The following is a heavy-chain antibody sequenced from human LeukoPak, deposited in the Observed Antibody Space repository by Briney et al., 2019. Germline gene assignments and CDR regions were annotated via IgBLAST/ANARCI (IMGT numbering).Heavy chain of an antibody. CDR2: IYYSGTT. J-gene: IGHJ2*01. CDR1: GGSISSGDYY. CDR3: ARLVYCSGVSCYTHWYFDL. Sequence: SETLSLTCTVSGGSISSGDYYWSWIRQHPGKGLEWIGYIYYSGTTYYSPSLKGRVAMSVDTSNNQFSLKLISVTAADTAVYYCARLVYCSGVSCYTHWYFDLWGRGTLVTVSS. D-gene: IGHD2-2*02. V-gene: IGHV4-31*03.